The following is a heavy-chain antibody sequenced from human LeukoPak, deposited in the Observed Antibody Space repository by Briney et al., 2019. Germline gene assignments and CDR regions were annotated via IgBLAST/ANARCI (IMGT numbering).Heavy chain of an antibody. CDR1: GYTFTSYD. D-gene: IGHD3-10*01. J-gene: IGHJ4*02. CDR2: MNPNSGDT. CDR3: ARGSRKYGSGSYGY. Sequence: ASVKVSCKASGYTFTSYDINWVRQATGQGLEWMGWMNPNSGDTGYAQMLQGRVTITRNTSISTAYMELSSLRSEDTAVYYCARGSRKYGSGSYGYWGQGTLVTVSS. V-gene: IGHV1-8*03.